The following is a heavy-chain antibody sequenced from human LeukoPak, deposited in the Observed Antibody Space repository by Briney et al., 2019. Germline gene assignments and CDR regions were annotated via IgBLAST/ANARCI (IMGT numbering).Heavy chain of an antibody. CDR1: GFSVRSSY. D-gene: IGHD6-19*01. Sequence: PGGSLRLSCAASGFSVRSSYMSWVRQAPGKGLEWVSVFYAGGTANYADSVKGRFTISRDNSKNTLYLQMNNLSAEDTAVYYRAKDLGHSSGWSDAFDIWGQGTMVTVSS. CDR3: AKDLGHSSGWSDAFDI. CDR2: FYAGGTA. V-gene: IGHV3-53*01. J-gene: IGHJ3*02.